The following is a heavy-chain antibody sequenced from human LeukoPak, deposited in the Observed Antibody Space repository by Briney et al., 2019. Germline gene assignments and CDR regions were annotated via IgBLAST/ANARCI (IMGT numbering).Heavy chain of an antibody. Sequence: GGSLRLSCAASGFTFSSYGMHWIRQAPGKGLEWVAVISYDGSNKYYADSVKGRFTISRDNSKNTLYLQMNSLRPEDTAVYYCAKPSLREEQLIYGMDVWGQGTTVTVSS. CDR2: ISYDGSNK. CDR1: GFTFSSYG. D-gene: IGHD6-13*01. V-gene: IGHV3-30*18. CDR3: AKPSLREEQLIYGMDV. J-gene: IGHJ6*02.